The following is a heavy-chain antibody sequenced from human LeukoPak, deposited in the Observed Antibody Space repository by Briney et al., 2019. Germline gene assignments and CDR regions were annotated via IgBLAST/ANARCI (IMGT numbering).Heavy chain of an antibody. CDR1: GGSISSYY. V-gene: IGHV4-4*07. CDR2: IYTSGST. Sequence: SETLSLTCTVSGGSISSYYWSWIRQPAGKGLEWIGRIYTSGSTNYNPSLKSRVTMSVDTSKNQISLKLSSVTAADTAVYYCARAYYDILTGYYRHDYWGQGTLVTVSS. D-gene: IGHD3-9*01. CDR3: ARAYYDILTGYYRHDY. J-gene: IGHJ4*02.